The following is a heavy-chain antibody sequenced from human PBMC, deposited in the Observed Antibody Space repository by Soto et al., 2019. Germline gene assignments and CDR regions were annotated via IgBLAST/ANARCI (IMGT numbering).Heavy chain of an antibody. CDR1: GFTFSDYA. D-gene: IGHD6-19*01. CDR2: VSHDGRNT. CDR3: AKGGRQWRVTSGFNY. V-gene: IGHV3-30*18. J-gene: IGHJ4*02. Sequence: VQLVESGGGVVQPGRSLRLSCAASGFTFSDYAMHWVRQAPGKGLEWVAVVSHDGRNTHYADSVKGRFTISRDSSKNMVSMEMTSLRAEDTAVYYCAKGGRQWRVTSGFNYWGQGALVTVSS.